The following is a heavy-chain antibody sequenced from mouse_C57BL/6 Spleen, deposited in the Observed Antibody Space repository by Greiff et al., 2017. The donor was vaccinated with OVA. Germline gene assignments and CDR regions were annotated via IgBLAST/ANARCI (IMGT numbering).Heavy chain of an antibody. CDR3: ARSSIYDGYPYAMDY. V-gene: IGHV1-52*01. CDR1: GYTFTSYW. CDR2: IDPSDSET. J-gene: IGHJ4*01. D-gene: IGHD2-3*01. Sequence: QVQLQQPGAELVRPGSSVKLSCKASGYTFTSYWMHWVKQRPIQGLEWIGNIDPSDSETHYNQKFKDKATLTVDKSSSTAYMQLSSLISEDSAVYYCARSSIYDGYPYAMDYWGQGTSVTVSS.